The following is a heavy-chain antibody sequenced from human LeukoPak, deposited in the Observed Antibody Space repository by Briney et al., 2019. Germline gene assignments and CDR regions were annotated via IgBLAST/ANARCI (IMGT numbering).Heavy chain of an antibody. CDR1: GFTFSNSW. D-gene: IGHD2-2*01. CDR3: ARDLEYCSSTSCYNWFDP. J-gene: IGHJ5*02. CDR2: INERGSST. Sequence: GGSLRLSCAASGFTFSNSWLHWVRQAPGKGLVWVSRINERGSSTSYADSVKGRFTISRDNSKNTLYLQMNSLRAEDTAVYYCARDLEYCSSTSCYNWFDPWGQGTLVTVSS. V-gene: IGHV3-74*01.